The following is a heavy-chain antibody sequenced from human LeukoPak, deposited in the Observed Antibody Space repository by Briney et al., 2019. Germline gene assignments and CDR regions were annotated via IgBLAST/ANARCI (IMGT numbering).Heavy chain of an antibody. CDR2: INGYNGDT. D-gene: IGHD2-15*01. J-gene: IGHJ4*02. Sequence: ASVKVSCKTSGFPFVNYGFSWARQAPGQGLEWMGWINGYNGDTKYAQKVQGRVTMTADTSTSTVYMEMRSLRCDDTAVYYCAREFCSGTCHLEYWGQGTLVTVSS. CDR1: GFPFVNYG. V-gene: IGHV1-18*01. CDR3: AREFCSGTCHLEY.